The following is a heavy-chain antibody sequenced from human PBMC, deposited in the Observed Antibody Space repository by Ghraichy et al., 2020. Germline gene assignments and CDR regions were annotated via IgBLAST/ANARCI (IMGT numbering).Heavy chain of an antibody. CDR3: ARGGPVDFWRTLAGYGMDV. CDR1: GYTFTSYD. V-gene: IGHV1-8*01. Sequence: ASVKVSCKASGYTFTSYDINWVRQATGQGLEWMGWMNPNSGNTGYAQKFQGRVTMTRNTSISTAYMELSSLRSEDTAVYYCARGGPVDFWRTLAGYGMDVWGQGTTVTVSS. D-gene: IGHD3-3*01. J-gene: IGHJ6*02. CDR2: MNPNSGNT.